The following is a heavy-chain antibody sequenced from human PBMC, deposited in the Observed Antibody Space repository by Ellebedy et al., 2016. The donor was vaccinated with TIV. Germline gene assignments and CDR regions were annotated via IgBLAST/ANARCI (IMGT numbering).Heavy chain of an antibody. V-gene: IGHV4-4*07. CDR3: ARDGGTQIGWGGFDI. J-gene: IGHJ3*02. CDR2: IYTSGST. CDR1: RDPTAIYF. D-gene: IGHD3-10*01. Sequence: SETLSLTXTIPRDPTAIYFWSWIRQPAGHGLEWIGRIYTSGSTDYNPSLKSRVTMSIDMSKNQFSLKLSSVTAADTAVYYCARDGGTQIGWGGFDIWGQGTMVTVSS.